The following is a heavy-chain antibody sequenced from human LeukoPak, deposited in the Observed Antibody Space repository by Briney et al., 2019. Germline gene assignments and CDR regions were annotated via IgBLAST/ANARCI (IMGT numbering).Heavy chain of an antibody. J-gene: IGHJ4*02. CDR3: ARMRTIFDY. D-gene: IGHD4/OR15-4a*01. V-gene: IGHV4-39*01. CDR1: GGSISSSSYY. Sequence: SETLSLTCTVSGGSISSSSYYWGWIRQPPGKGLEWIGSIYYSGSAYYNPSLKSRVTISVDTSKNQFSLKLSSVTAADTAVYYCARMRTIFDYWGQGTLVTVSS. CDR2: IYYSGSA.